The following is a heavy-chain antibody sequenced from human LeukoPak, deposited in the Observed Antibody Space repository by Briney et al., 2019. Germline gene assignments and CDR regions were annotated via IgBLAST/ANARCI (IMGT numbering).Heavy chain of an antibody. J-gene: IGHJ6*03. CDR1: GDSVSSNSAA. CDR3: ARAKTEVATINYYYYYYMDV. Sequence: SQTLSLTCALSGDSVSSNSAAWNWLRQSPSRGLEWLGRTYYRSKWYNDYAVSVKSRITINPDTSKNQFSLQLNSVTPEDTAVYYCARAKTEVATINYYYYYYMDVWGKGTTVTVSS. V-gene: IGHV6-1*01. CDR2: TYYRSKWYN. D-gene: IGHD5-12*01.